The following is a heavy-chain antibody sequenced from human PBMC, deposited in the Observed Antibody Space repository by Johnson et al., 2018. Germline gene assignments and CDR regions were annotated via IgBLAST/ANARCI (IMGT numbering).Heavy chain of an antibody. V-gene: IGHV3-13*01. CDR3: ARDRDWDV. J-gene: IGHJ6*02. CDR2: IGTAGDT. D-gene: IGHD2-21*02. CDR1: GFTFSSYD. Sequence: VQLVQSGGGLVQPGGSXRLSCAASGFTFSSYDMHWVRQATGKGPEWVSPIGTAGDTYYPGSVKGRFTISRDNAKNSLYLQMISLRAEDTAVYYCARDRDWDVWGQGTTVTVSS.